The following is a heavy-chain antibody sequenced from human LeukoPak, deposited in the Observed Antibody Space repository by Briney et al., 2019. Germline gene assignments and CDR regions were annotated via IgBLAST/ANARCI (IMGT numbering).Heavy chain of an antibody. V-gene: IGHV1-2*02. CDR3: ARDGVSATPDFDY. CDR1: GYTLTAYY. Sequence: ASVKVSCKTSGYTLTAYYMYWLRQAPGQGLESMGWINPNSGATGYAQNFQGRVTMTSDTSASTIYLELSRLRSDDTAVYYCARDGVSATPDFDYWGQGTLVSVSS. J-gene: IGHJ4*02. CDR2: INPNSGAT. D-gene: IGHD2-8*01.